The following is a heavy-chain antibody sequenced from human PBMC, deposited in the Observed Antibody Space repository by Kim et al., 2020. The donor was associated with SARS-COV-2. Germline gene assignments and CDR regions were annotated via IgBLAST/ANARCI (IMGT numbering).Heavy chain of an antibody. V-gene: IGHV3-21*03. CDR2: ISSRSNI. J-gene: IGHJ3*02. CDR1: GFTFNSYN. CDR3: ARGYCSGGSCNLPDAFDI. Sequence: GGSLRLSCAASGFTFNSYNMNWVRQAPGKGLEWVSCISSRSNIYYADSMKGRFTISRDNAKNSLYLQMNSLRVDDTAIYYCARGYCSGGSCNLPDAFDIWGQGTMVTVSS. D-gene: IGHD2-15*01.